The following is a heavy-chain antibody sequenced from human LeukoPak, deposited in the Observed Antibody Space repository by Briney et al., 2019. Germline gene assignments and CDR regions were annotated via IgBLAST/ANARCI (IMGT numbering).Heavy chain of an antibody. CDR2: NNGDGSTT. D-gene: IGHD6-19*01. CDR3: ARDNSGFDY. J-gene: IGHJ4*02. CDR1: GFSLSGYW. Sequence: GGSLRLSCVASGFSLSGYWMYWVRQAPGKGLMYIPRNNGDGSTTNYADSVKGRFTISRDNAKNSLYLQMNSLRAEGTAVYYCARDNSGFDYWGQGTLVTVSS. V-gene: IGHV3-74*01.